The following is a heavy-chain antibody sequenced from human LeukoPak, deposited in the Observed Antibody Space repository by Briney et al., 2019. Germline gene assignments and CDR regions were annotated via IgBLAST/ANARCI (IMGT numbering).Heavy chain of an antibody. V-gene: IGHV4-59*01. Sequence: SETLSLTCTVSGGSIRSYYWSWIRQPPGRGLEWMGYISDSGSTNYNSTLKSRVTISVDTSKNQFSLKLSSVTAADTAVYYCARGYCGGGTCYRTFFDQWGQGTLVTVSS. CDR2: ISDSGST. D-gene: IGHD2-15*01. J-gene: IGHJ4*02. CDR1: GGSIRSYY. CDR3: ARGYCGGGTCYRTFFDQ.